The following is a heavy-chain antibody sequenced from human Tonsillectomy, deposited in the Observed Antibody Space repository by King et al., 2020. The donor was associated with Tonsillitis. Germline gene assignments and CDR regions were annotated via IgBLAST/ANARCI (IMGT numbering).Heavy chain of an antibody. CDR2: ISSSSSYI. CDR1: GFTFSSYS. CDR3: AREPHPHFDY. J-gene: IGHJ4*02. V-gene: IGHV3-21*01. Sequence: VQLVESGGGLVKPGGSLRLSCAASGFTFSSYSMNWVRQAPGKRLEWVSSISSSSSYIYYADSVKGRFTISRDNAKNSLYLQMNSLRAEDTAVYYCAREPHPHFDYWGQGTLVTVSS.